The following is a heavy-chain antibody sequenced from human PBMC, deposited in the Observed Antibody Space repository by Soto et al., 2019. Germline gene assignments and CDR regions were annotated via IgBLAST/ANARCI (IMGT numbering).Heavy chain of an antibody. J-gene: IGHJ5*02. CDR3: ARVVVVPAAPFDP. V-gene: IGHV3-21*01. CDR1: GFTFSSYS. D-gene: IGHD2-2*01. Sequence: GGSLRLSCAASGFTFSSYSMNWVRQAPGKGLEWVSSISSSSSYIYYADSVKGRFTISRGNAKNSLYLQMNSLRAEDTAVYYCARVVVVPAAPFDPWGQGTLVTVSS. CDR2: ISSSSSYI.